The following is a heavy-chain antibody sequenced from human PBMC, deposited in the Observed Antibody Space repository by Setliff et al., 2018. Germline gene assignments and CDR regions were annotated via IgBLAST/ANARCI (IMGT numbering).Heavy chain of an antibody. V-gene: IGHV4-4*02. Sequence: SETLSLTCAVSGASIDSLTWWSWVRQPPGKGLEWIGEIYHVGPSVHYNPSLKSRVTISVDKSKNQFSLKLRSVTAADTAVYYCARGGTFRYFDFWGQGAPVTVSS. CDR3: ARGGTFRYFDF. D-gene: IGHD5-12*01. CDR2: IYHVGPS. J-gene: IGHJ4*02. CDR1: GASIDSLTW.